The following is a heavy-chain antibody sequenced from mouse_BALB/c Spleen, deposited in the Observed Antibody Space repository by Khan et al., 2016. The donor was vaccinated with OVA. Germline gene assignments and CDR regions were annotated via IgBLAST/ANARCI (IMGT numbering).Heavy chain of an antibody. CDR3: ARLAYYYDSEGFAY. D-gene: IGHD1-1*01. Sequence: EVELVESGGDLVKPGGSLKLSCAASGFTFSTYGMSWVRQTPDKRLEWVATISSGGAYTYYPDSVKGRFTISRDNAKNTLYLQMSSLKSGDTAIYYCARLAYYYDSEGFAYWGQGTLVTVSA. J-gene: IGHJ3*01. V-gene: IGHV5-6*01. CDR1: GFTFSTYG. CDR2: ISSGGAYT.